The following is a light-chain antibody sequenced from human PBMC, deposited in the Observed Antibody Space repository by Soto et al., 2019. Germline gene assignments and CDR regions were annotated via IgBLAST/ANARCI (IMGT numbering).Light chain of an antibody. CDR3: LQHYRYPRT. Sequence: IQMTQSPSSLSASVVDRVTITCRASHDISTHLGWYQQKPGKAPKRLIYAAYTLQSGVPSRFSGSGSGTEFTLTISSLQAEDFATYYCLQHYRYPRTFGQGTKVDIK. V-gene: IGKV1-17*01. J-gene: IGKJ1*01. CDR1: HDISTH. CDR2: AAY.